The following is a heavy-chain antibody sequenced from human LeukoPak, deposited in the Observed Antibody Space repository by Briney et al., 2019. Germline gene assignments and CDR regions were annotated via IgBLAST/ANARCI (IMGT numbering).Heavy chain of an antibody. D-gene: IGHD3-3*01. V-gene: IGHV3-66*01. Sequence: PGGSLRLSCAASGFTVSSNYMSWVRQAPGKGLEWVSVIYSGGSTYYADSVKGRFTISRDNSKNTLYLQMNSLRAEDTAVYYCARGPPYYDSWSGYLSLDYWGQGTLVTVSS. CDR2: IYSGGST. CDR1: GFTVSSNY. J-gene: IGHJ4*02. CDR3: ARGPPYYDSWSGYLSLDY.